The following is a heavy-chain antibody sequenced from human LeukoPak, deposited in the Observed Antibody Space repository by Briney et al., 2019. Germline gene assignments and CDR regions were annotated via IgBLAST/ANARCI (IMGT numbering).Heavy chain of an antibody. CDR3: ARKGAVTAGY. Sequence: GGSLRLSCVVSGFTFSSYEMNWVRQAPGKGLEWVPYISSSGSTIYYADSVKGRFTISRDNAKNSLYLQMNSLRAEDTAVYYCARKGAVTAGYWGQGTLVTVSS. J-gene: IGHJ4*02. CDR2: ISSSGSTI. V-gene: IGHV3-48*03. CDR1: GFTFSSYE. D-gene: IGHD4-11*01.